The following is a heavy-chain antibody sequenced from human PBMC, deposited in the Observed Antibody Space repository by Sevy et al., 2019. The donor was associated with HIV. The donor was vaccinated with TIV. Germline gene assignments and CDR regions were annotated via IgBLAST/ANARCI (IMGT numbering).Heavy chain of an antibody. CDR2: TYYRSKWYS. CDR1: GDSVSSNSAA. Sequence: SQTLSLTCAISGDSVSSNSAAWNWIRQSPSRGLEWLGRTYYRSKWYSHYAVSVKSRITINPDTSKNHFSLQLNSVTPEDTAMYYCVRLVGDQPDSWGQGTQVTVSS. V-gene: IGHV6-1*01. D-gene: IGHD1-26*01. J-gene: IGHJ4*02. CDR3: VRLVGDQPDS.